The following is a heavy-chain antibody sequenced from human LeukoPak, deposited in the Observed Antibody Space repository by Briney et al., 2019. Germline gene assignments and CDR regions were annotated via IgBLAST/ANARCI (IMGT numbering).Heavy chain of an antibody. V-gene: IGHV3-9*01. J-gene: IGHJ2*01. D-gene: IGHD6-19*01. CDR2: ISWNSGSI. CDR3: AKLGSGWYHYWYFDL. CDR1: GFTFDDYA. Sequence: PGRSLRLSCAASGFTFDDYAMHWVRQAPGKGLEWVSGISWNSGSIGYADSVKGRYTISRDNAKNSLYLQMNSLRAEDTALYYCAKLGSGWYHYWYFDLWGRGTLVTVSS.